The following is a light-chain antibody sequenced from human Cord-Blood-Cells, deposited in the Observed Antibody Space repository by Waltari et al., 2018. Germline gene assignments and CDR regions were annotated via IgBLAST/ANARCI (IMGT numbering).Light chain of an antibody. CDR2: EVS. J-gene: IGLJ1*01. CDR1: SSDVGSYNL. V-gene: IGLV2-23*02. Sequence: QSALTQPASVSGSPGQSITISCTGTSSDVGSYNLVSWYQQHPGKAPKPMIYEVSKRPSGVSNRFSGAKSGNTASLTISGLQAEDEADYYCCSYAGSSTYVFVTGTKVTVL. CDR3: CSYAGSSTYV.